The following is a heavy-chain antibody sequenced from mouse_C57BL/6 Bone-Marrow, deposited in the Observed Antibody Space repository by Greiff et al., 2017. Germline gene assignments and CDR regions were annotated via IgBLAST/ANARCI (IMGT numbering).Heavy chain of an antibody. CDR1: GYTFSSYA. CDR2: ISDGGRYT. J-gene: IGHJ4*01. CDR3: ARDLVLTRGYYAMDY. V-gene: IGHV5-4*01. D-gene: IGHD1-1*02. Sequence: EVMLVESGGGLVKPGGSLKLSCAASGYTFSSYAMSWVSQTPEKRLEWVATISDGGRYTYYPDNVKGRFTMTRDNDKHNLYLQMSNLKSADTAMYCCARDLVLTRGYYAMDYWGQGTSVTVSS.